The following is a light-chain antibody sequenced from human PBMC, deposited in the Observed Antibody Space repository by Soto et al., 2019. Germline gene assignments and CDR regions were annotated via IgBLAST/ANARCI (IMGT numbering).Light chain of an antibody. CDR2: KVS. Sequence: DVVMTQSPLSLPVTLEQPASISCRSSQSLEDSDGNTYLNWLQQRPGQSPRRLIYKVSNRDSGVPDRFSGSGSGTDFTLKISRVEAEDIGVYYCMQGTHWPPYTFGQGTKLEIK. J-gene: IGKJ2*01. CDR1: QSLEDSDGNTY. V-gene: IGKV2-30*01. CDR3: MQGTHWPPYT.